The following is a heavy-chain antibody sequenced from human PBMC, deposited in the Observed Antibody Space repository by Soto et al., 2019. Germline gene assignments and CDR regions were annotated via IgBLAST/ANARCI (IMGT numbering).Heavy chain of an antibody. D-gene: IGHD2-8*02. CDR3: ARDKITGLFDY. V-gene: IGHV4-34*01. J-gene: IGHJ4*02. Sequence: QVQLQQWGAGLLKPSETLSLTCAVYGGSFSGYYWTWIRQPPGTGLEWIGEINDSGSTNYNQSLKSRVPISVDTSNNQFSLKLTSVTAADTAVYYCARDKITGLFDYWGQGTLVTVSS. CDR2: INDSGST. CDR1: GGSFSGYY.